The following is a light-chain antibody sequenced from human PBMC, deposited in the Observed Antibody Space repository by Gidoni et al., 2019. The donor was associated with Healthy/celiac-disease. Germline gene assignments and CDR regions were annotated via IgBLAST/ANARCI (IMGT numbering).Light chain of an antibody. CDR1: QSSSSY. Sequence: DIQMTQSPSSRSASVGDRVTITCRASQSSSSYLNWYQQKPGKAPKLLIYAASRLQSGVPSRFSGSGSGTDFTLTISSLQPEDFATYYCQQSYSTPPITFGQGTRLEIK. CDR3: QQSYSTPPIT. CDR2: AAS. J-gene: IGKJ5*01. V-gene: IGKV1-39*01.